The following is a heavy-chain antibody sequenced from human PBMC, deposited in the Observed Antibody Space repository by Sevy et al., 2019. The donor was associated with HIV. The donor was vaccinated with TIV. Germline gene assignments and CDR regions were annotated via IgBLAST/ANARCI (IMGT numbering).Heavy chain of an antibody. V-gene: IGHV3-23*01. CDR3: AKDAEYSSGWYYFDY. Sequence: GGSLRLSCAASGFTFSSYAMSWVRRAPGKGLEWVSALRGSGGSTYYADSVKGRFTISRDNSKNTLYLQMNSLRAEDTAVYYCAKDAEYSSGWYYFDYWGQGTLVTVSS. CDR1: GFTFSSYA. J-gene: IGHJ4*02. D-gene: IGHD6-19*01. CDR2: LRGSGGST.